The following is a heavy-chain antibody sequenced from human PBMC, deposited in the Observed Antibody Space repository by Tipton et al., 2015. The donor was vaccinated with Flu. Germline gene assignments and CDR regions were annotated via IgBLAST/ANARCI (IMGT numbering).Heavy chain of an antibody. CDR1: GGSISSYY. D-gene: IGHD6-19*01. J-gene: IGHJ5*02. V-gene: IGHV4-59*01. Sequence: TLSLTCTVSGGSISSYYWSWIRQPPGKGLEWIGYIYYSGSTNYNPSLKSRVTIPVDTSKNQFSLKLSSVTAADTAVYYCAREGSGWYRNWFDPWGQGTLVTVSS. CDR3: AREGSGWYRNWFDP. CDR2: IYYSGST.